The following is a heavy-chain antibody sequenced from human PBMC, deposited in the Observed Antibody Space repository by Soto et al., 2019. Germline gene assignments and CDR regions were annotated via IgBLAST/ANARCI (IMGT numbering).Heavy chain of an antibody. D-gene: IGHD6-13*01. CDR1: GGSISSFY. J-gene: IGHJ4*02. Sequence: QVQLQESGPGLVKPSETLSLTCTVSGGSISSFYWSWIRQPAGQGLEWIGRSYSGGRNNYNPSLKSRVTMSVDTSQSQFSLRLSSVTAADPAMYYCARGSSRWEYWGQGTLVTVSS. CDR2: SYSGGRN. V-gene: IGHV4-4*07. CDR3: ARGSSRWEY.